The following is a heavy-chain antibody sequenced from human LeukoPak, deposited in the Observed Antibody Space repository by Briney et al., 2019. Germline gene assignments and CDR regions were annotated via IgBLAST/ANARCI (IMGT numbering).Heavy chain of an antibody. D-gene: IGHD2-15*01. J-gene: IGHJ5*02. V-gene: IGHV4-34*01. Sequence: PSETLSLTCAVYGGSFSGYYWSWIRQPPGKGLEWIGEIKHSGSTNYNPSLKSRVTIPVDTSKNQFYLKLSSVTAADTAVYYCARGPLCSGGSCYLGWFDPWGQGTLVTVSS. CDR1: GGSFSGYY. CDR3: ARGPLCSGGSCYLGWFDP. CDR2: IKHSGST.